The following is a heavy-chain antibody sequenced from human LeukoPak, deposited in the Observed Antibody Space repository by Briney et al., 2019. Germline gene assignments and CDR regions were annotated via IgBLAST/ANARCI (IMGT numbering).Heavy chain of an antibody. J-gene: IGHJ4*02. CDR1: GGTFSSYA. V-gene: IGHV1-69*11. Sequence: SVKVSCKASGGTFSSYAISWVRQAPGQGLEWMGRIIPILGTANYAQKFQGRVTITTDESTSTAYMELSSLRSEDAAVYYCARDRGGYYDRSGYSYLSSWGQGTLVTVSS. CDR2: IIPILGTA. D-gene: IGHD3-22*01. CDR3: ARDRGGYYDRSGYSYLSS.